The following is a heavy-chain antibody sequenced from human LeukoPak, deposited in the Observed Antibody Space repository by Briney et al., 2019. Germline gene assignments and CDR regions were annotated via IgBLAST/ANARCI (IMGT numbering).Heavy chain of an antibody. Sequence: GGSLRLSCAASGFSFSTYWMHWVRQAPGKWLVWVSLIDTDGSSTPYADSVKGRFTISRDNAKNTLYLQMNSLRAEDTAVYYCARVGGSSDFDYWGQGTLVTVSS. CDR1: GFSFSTYW. V-gene: IGHV3-74*01. J-gene: IGHJ4*02. CDR3: ARVGGSSDFDY. CDR2: IDTDGSST. D-gene: IGHD3-10*01.